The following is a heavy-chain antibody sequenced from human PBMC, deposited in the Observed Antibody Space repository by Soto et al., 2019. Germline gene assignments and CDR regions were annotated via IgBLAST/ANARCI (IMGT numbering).Heavy chain of an antibody. CDR2: MNPNRTNT. CDR1: GYTFTTYD. D-gene: IGHD2-2*01. J-gene: IGHJ5*02. CDR3: VRGGFLSHDHVIIAPATLGFDP. V-gene: IGHV1-8*01. Sequence: ASVKVSCKASGYTFTTYDINWVRQAPGQGLEWMGWMNPNRTNTGYAEKFQGRVSMTRDTSISTAYMELSSLTSDDTAVYYCVRGGFLSHDHVIIAPATLGFDPWGQGTLFTVSS.